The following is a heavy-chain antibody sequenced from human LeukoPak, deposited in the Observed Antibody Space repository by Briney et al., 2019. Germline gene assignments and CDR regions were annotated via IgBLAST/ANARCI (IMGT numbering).Heavy chain of an antibody. CDR3: AADSSGVEY. J-gene: IGHJ4*02. V-gene: IGHV4-4*07. D-gene: IGHD3-22*01. CDR1: GYSISSGYY. Sequence: SETLSLTCAVSGYSISSGYYWSWIRQPAGKGLEWIGRIYTSGSTNYNPSLKSRVTMSVDTSKNQFSLKLSSVTAADTAVYYCAADSSGVEYWGQGTLVTVSS. CDR2: IYTSGST.